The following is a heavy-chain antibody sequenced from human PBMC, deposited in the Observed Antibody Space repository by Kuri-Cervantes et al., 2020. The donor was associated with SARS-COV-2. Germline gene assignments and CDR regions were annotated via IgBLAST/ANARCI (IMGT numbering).Heavy chain of an antibody. CDR1: GGSISSGDYY. D-gene: IGHD3-3*01. Sequence: LRLSCTVSGGSISSGDYYWSRIRQPPGKCLEWIGYIYYSGSTYYNPSLKSRVTISVDTSKNQFSLKLSSVTAADTAVYYCASGYDFWTDYWGQGILVTVSS. J-gene: IGHJ4*02. V-gene: IGHV4-30-4*08. CDR3: ASGYDFWTDY. CDR2: IYYSGST.